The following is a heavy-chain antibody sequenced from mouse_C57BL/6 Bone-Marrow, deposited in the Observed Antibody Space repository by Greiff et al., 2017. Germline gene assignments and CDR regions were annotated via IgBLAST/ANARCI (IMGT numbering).Heavy chain of an antibody. J-gene: IGHJ1*03. D-gene: IGHD2-3*01. CDR3: ARGRGYGYYTDWYFYV. V-gene: IGHV1-39*01. Sequence: VQLQQSGPELVKPGASVKISCKASGYSFTDYNMNWVKQSNGKSLEWIGVINPNYGTTSYNQKFKGKATLTVDQSSSTAYMQLNSLTSEDSAVYDWARGRGYGYYTDWYFYVWGTGTTVTVSS. CDR1: GYSFTDYN. CDR2: INPNYGTT.